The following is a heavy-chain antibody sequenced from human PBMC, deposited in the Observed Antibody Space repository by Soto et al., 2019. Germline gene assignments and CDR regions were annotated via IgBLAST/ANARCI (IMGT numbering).Heavy chain of an antibody. CDR2: IIPIFGTA. CDR3: ARGNRGYSFYFDY. J-gene: IGHJ4*02. Sequence: SVKVSCKASGGTFSSYAISWVRQAPGQGLEWMGGIIPIFGTANYAQKFQGRVTITADESTSTAYMELSSLRSEDTAVYYCARGNRGYSFYFDYWGQGTLVTVSS. D-gene: IGHD5-18*01. V-gene: IGHV1-69*13. CDR1: GGTFSSYA.